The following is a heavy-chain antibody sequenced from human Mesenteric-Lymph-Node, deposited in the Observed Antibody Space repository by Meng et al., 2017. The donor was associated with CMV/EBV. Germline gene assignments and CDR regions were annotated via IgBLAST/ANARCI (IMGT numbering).Heavy chain of an antibody. Sequence: GRFSMYVFSWVRPAPGQGLEWKGRIISGLDTPTNAQKFKGRVTISAAEFTSTVFIELSSLRSDDTAIYYYAREPPSYGSASYYFDYWGQGTLVTVSS. CDR2: IISGLDTP. CDR1: GRFSMYV. CDR3: AREPPSYGSASYYFDY. J-gene: IGHJ4*02. D-gene: IGHD3-10*01. V-gene: IGHV1-69*11.